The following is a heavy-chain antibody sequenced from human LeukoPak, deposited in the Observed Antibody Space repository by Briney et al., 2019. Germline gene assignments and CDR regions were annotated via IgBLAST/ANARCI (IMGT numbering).Heavy chain of an antibody. CDR1: GGSISSSSYY. D-gene: IGHD4-17*01. CDR3: ARRGRAWDYGDYAGAFDI. Sequence: SETLSPTCTVSGGSISSSSYYWGWIRQPPGKGLEWIGGIYYSGSTYYNPSLKSRVTISVDTSKNQFSLNLNSVTAADAAVYYCARRGRAWDYGDYAGAFDIWGQGTMVTVSS. J-gene: IGHJ3*02. CDR2: IYYSGST. V-gene: IGHV4-39*01.